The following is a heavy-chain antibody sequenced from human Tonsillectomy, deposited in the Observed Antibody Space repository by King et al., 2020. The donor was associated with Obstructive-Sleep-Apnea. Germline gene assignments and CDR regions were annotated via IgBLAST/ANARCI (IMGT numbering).Heavy chain of an antibody. CDR3: AREWLGVDY. CDR1: GGSITSYY. D-gene: IGHD6-19*01. CDR2: IYYTGSA. Sequence: MQLQESGPGLVKPSETLSLTCTVSGGSITSYYWSWIRQPPGKGLEWIGYIYYTGSANYKPSLKSRVTISVDTSKNQFSLRLSSVTAADTAVFYCAREWLGVDYWGQGTLVTVSS. V-gene: IGHV4-59*01. J-gene: IGHJ4*02.